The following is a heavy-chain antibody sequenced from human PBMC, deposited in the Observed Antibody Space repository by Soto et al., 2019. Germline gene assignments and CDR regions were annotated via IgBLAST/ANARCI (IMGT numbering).Heavy chain of an antibody. CDR1: GFTFSSYA. Sequence: GGSLRLSCAASGFTFSSYAMRWVRQAPGKGLEWVSAISGSGGSTYYADSVKGRLTISRDNSKNTLYLQMNSLRAEDTAVYYCAKESGFLEWLLRYFDYWGQGTLVTVS. V-gene: IGHV3-23*01. CDR2: ISGSGGST. CDR3: AKESGFLEWLLRYFDY. J-gene: IGHJ4*02. D-gene: IGHD3-3*01.